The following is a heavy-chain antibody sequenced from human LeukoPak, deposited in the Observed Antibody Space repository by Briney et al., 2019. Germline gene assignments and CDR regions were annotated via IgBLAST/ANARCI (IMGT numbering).Heavy chain of an antibody. Sequence: SETLSLTCTVSGGSISTFYWSWLRQPAGKGLEWIGRIFTSGSTNYNPSLKSRVTISVDTSKNQFSLKLSSVTAADTAVYYCARVSWFPGTSYYYMDVWGKGTTVTVSS. V-gene: IGHV4-4*07. CDR3: ARVSWFPGTSYYYMDV. CDR1: GGSISTFY. J-gene: IGHJ6*03. CDR2: IFTSGST. D-gene: IGHD1-1*01.